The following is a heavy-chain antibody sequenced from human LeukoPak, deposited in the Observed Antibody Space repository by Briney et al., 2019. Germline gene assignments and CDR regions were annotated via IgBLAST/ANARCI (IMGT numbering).Heavy chain of an antibody. V-gene: IGHV3-21*01. Sequence: GGSLRLSCAASGFTFSSYIMNWVRQAPGKGLEWVASISSSSSYIYYADSVKGRFTISRDNAKNSLYLQMNSLRAEDTAVYYCARDSYCSGGSCYLDYWGQGTLVTVSS. D-gene: IGHD2-15*01. CDR1: GFTFSSYI. CDR3: ARDSYCSGGSCYLDY. CDR2: ISSSSSYI. J-gene: IGHJ4*02.